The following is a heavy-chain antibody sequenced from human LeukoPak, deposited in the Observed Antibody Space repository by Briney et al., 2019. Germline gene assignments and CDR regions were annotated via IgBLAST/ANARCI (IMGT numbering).Heavy chain of an antibody. V-gene: IGHV3-49*04. J-gene: IGHJ3*02. Sequence: GGSLRLSCTASGFTFGDYAMSWVRQAPGKGLEWVGLIRSKAYGGTTEYAASVKGRFTISRDDSKSIAYLQMNSLKTEDTAVYYCTRAYDYGDLDAFDIWGQGTMVTVSS. CDR2: IRSKAYGGTT. D-gene: IGHD4-17*01. CDR3: TRAYDYGDLDAFDI. CDR1: GFTFGDYA.